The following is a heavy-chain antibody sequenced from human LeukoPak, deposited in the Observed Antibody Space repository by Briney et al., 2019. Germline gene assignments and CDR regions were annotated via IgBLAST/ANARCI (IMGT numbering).Heavy chain of an antibody. V-gene: IGHV3-30*03. CDR1: GFTFSRFG. CDR3: AREGTVRGLIISPPDY. D-gene: IGHD3-10*01. Sequence: PGGSLRLSCAASGFTFSRFGMHWVRQAPGKGLEWVTVITSDGTSTSYADSVKGRFTISRDNSKNTLYLQMNSLRAEDTAIYYCAREGTVRGLIISPPDYWGQGTLVAVSS. CDR2: ITSDGTST. J-gene: IGHJ4*02.